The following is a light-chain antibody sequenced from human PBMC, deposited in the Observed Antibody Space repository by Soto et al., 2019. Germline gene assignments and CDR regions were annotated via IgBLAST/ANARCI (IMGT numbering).Light chain of an antibody. V-gene: IGLV2-11*01. Sequence: QSALTQPRSVSGSPGQSVTISCTGTSSDIGDSNYVSWYQQHPGKAPKLLIYDVTRRPSGVPDRFSGSKSGNTASLTISGLQAEDEADYYCSSYAGNYVYVFGSGTKLTVL. CDR3: SSYAGNYVYV. J-gene: IGLJ1*01. CDR2: DVT. CDR1: SSDIGDSNY.